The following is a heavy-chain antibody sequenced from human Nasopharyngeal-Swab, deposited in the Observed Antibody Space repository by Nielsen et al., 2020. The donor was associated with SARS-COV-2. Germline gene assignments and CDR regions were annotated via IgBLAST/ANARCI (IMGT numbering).Heavy chain of an antibody. CDR1: GFSFDDHT. CDR2: ITWNSGTI. D-gene: IGHD3-10*01. Sequence: SLKISCAASGFSFDDHTMHWVRQAPGKGLEWVSSITWNSGTIAYVDSVKGRFTISRDNAKNSLYLQMDSLRVEDTALYYCAQLTSVRGVPSFDYWGQGTLVTVSS. CDR3: AQLTSVRGVPSFDY. J-gene: IGHJ4*02. V-gene: IGHV3-9*01.